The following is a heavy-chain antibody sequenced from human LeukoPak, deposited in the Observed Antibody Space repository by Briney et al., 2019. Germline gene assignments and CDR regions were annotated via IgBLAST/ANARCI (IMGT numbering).Heavy chain of an antibody. Sequence: ASVKVSCKASGYTFTTYGMNWVRQAPGQGLEWMGWINTNTGKPTYAQDFTGRFVFSLDTSVSTAYLQISSLKAEDTAVYYCARELERSSFDYWGQGTLVTVSS. CDR3: ARELERSSFDY. D-gene: IGHD1-1*01. J-gene: IGHJ4*02. CDR2: INTNTGKP. CDR1: GYTFTTYG. V-gene: IGHV7-4-1*02.